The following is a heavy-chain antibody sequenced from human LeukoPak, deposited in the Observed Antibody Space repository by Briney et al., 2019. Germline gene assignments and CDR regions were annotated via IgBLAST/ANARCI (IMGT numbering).Heavy chain of an antibody. CDR2: MNPNSGNT. J-gene: IGHJ4*02. V-gene: IGHV1-8*01. Sequence: ASVKVSCKASGYTFTSYDINWVRQATGQGLEWMGWMNPNSGNTGYAQKFQGRVTMTRNTSISTACMELSSLRSEDTAVYYCARGLGGYISFDYWGQGTLVTVSS. CDR3: ARGLGGYISFDY. CDR1: GYTFTSYD. D-gene: IGHD1-26*01.